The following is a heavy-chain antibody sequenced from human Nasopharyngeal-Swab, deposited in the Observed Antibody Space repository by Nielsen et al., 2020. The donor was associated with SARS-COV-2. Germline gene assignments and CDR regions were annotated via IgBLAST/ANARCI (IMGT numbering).Heavy chain of an antibody. CDR2: IYSGGST. CDR1: GFTVSSNY. J-gene: IGHJ3*02. D-gene: IGHD2-21*02. Sequence: GESLKISCAASGFTVSSNYMSWVRQAPGKGLEWVSVIYSGGSTYYADSVKGRFTISRDNSKNTLYLQMNSLRAEDTAVYYCARGGAYCGGDCYFRAFEIWGQGTMVTVSS. V-gene: IGHV3-66*01. CDR3: ARGGAYCGGDCYFRAFEI.